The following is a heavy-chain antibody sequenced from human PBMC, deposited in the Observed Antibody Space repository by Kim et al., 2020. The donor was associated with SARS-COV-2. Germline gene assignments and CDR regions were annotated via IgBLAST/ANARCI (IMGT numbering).Heavy chain of an antibody. J-gene: IGHJ5*02. CDR3: ARGSYSSAWFDGS. D-gene: IGHD6-19*01. Sequence: GGSLRLSCAASGFTFSSYNMNWVRQAPGKGLEWVSYISSSTSTIYYADSVKGRFNISRDNAKNSLYLQMNSLRDEDTALYYCARGSYSSAWFDGSWGQGTLVTVSS. CDR2: ISSSTSTI. CDR1: GFTFSSYN. V-gene: IGHV3-48*02.